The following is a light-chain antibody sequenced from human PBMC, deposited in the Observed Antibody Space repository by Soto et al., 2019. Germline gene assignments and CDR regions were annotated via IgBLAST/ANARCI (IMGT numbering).Light chain of an antibody. J-gene: IGLJ2*01. CDR2: GNN. CDR3: QSYDSSLIVHVV. CDR1: NSNIGAGFD. Sequence: QSALTQPPSVSGAPGQRVTISCTGSNSNIGAGFDVHWYQQFPGTAPKLLIYGNNNRPSGVPDRFSASKSGTSASLAITGLLAEDEAHYYCQSYDSSLIVHVVFGGGTKLTVL. V-gene: IGLV1-40*01.